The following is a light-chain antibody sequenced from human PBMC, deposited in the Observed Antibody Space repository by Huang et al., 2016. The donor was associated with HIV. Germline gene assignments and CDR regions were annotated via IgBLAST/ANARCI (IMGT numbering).Light chain of an antibody. CDR1: QAISNY. Sequence: DIQMTQSPSSLSASVGDRVTITCQASQAISNYLNWYQQKPGKAPKLLIYDSSNLETGVSSRFSGSGSGTDFTFTISSLQPEDIATYYCQQYDNLPRFTFGPGTKVDIK. CDR2: DSS. CDR3: QQYDNLPRFT. J-gene: IGKJ3*01. V-gene: IGKV1-33*01.